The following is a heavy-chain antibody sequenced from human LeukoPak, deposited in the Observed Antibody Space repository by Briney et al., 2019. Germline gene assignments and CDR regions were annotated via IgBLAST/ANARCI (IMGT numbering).Heavy chain of an antibody. CDR1: GFIFGDYN. CDR3: ARALYCSGGSCYWFDP. CDR2: IKQDGSEK. Sequence: GGSLRLSCAASGFIFGDYNMNWVRQAPGKGLEWVANIKQDGSEKYYVDSVKGRFTISRDNAKNSLYLQMNSLRAEDTAVYYCARALYCSGGSCYWFDPWGQGTLVTVSS. J-gene: IGHJ5*02. V-gene: IGHV3-7*01. D-gene: IGHD2-15*01.